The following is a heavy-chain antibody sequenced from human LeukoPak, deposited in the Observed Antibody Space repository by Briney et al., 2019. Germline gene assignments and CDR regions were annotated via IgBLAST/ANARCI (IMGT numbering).Heavy chain of an antibody. J-gene: IGHJ4*02. CDR3: ARARHGYIYGYRPNELGHFFDY. D-gene: IGHD5-18*01. V-gene: IGHV4-34*01. CDR2: INHSGST. Sequence: SETLSLTCAVYGGSFSGYYWSWIRQPPGKGLEWIGEINHSGSTNYNPSLKSRVTISVDTSKNQFSLKLSSVTAADTAVYYCARARHGYIYGYRPNELGHFFDYWGQGTLVTVSS. CDR1: GGSFSGYY.